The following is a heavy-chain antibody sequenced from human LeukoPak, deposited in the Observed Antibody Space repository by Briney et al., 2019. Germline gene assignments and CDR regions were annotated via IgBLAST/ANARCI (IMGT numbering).Heavy chain of an antibody. CDR3: AREGSMTARPFVSIDY. V-gene: IGHV4-4*07. Sequence: PSETLSLTCTVSGGSISTYYWSWIRQPAGKGLEWIGRIHTSGNTDYNPSLKSRVTMSVDTSKNQFSLKLSSVTAADTAVYYCAREGSMTARPFVSIDYWGQRTLVTISS. CDR1: GGSISTYY. J-gene: IGHJ4*02. CDR2: IHTSGNT. D-gene: IGHD6-6*01.